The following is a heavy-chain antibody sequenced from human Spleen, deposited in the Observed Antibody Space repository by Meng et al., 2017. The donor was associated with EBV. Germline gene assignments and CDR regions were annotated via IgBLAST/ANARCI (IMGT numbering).Heavy chain of an antibody. D-gene: IGHD3-10*01. V-gene: IGHV1-69*01. J-gene: IGHJ4*02. CDR2: LIPMSDAP. CDR1: GGTFRSDA. Sequence: VKLVQSGAEVKKPGSSVKVSCKTSGGTFRSDAVSWVRQAPGQGLEWMGGLIPMSDAPHYAQKFQDRVRITADESTSTHYMDLSGLRSEDTAMYYCASESGRGFTPDYWGQGTLVTVSS. CDR3: ASESGRGFTPDY.